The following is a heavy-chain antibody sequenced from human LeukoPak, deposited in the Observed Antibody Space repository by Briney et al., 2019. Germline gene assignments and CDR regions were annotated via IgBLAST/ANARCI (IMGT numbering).Heavy chain of an antibody. D-gene: IGHD6-19*01. Sequence: ASVKVSCKASGYTFTGYYIHWVRQAPGQGLEWMGIINPSGGSTSYAQKFQGRVTMTRDTSTSTVYMELSSLRSEDTAVYYCARCGSGWYREYDYWGQGTLVTVSS. CDR3: ARCGSGWYREYDY. CDR1: GYTFTGYY. V-gene: IGHV1-46*01. CDR2: INPSGGST. J-gene: IGHJ4*02.